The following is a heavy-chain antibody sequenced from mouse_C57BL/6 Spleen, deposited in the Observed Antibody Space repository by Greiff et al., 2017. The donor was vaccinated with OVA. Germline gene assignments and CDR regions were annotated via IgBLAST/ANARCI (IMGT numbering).Heavy chain of an antibody. D-gene: IGHD3-2*02. CDR2: IDPETGGT. CDR1: GYTFTDYE. J-gene: IGHJ4*01. Sequence: VQLQQSGAELVRPGASVTLSCKASGYTFTDYEMHWVKQTPVHGLEWIGAIDPETGGTAYNQKFKGKAILTADKSSSTAYMELRSLTSEDSAVYYCTLGTAQATGAMDYWGQGTSGTVSS. V-gene: IGHV1-15*01. CDR3: TLGTAQATGAMDY.